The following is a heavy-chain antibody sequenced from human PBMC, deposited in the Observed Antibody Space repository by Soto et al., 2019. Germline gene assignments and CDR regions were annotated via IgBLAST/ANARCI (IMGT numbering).Heavy chain of an antibody. CDR3: AAHESGGYYAEY. CDR1: GDSVTISAYY. V-gene: IGHV4-39*01. J-gene: IGHJ4*02. Sequence: QLQLQESGPGLVKPSETLSLTCTVSGDSVTISAYYWGWIRQPPGKGLEWIGSIHYSGSTYYTPSLKSRVTISGDTSKKHFSLQLTSVTAADAAVYYCAAHESGGYYAEYWGQGTLVTVSA. CDR2: IHYSGST. D-gene: IGHD3-22*01.